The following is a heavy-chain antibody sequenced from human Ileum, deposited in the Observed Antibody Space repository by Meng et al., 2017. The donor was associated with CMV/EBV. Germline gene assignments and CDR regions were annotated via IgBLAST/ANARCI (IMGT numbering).Heavy chain of an antibody. Sequence: VSGGSISSGDYYWSWIRQPPGKGLEWIGYIYYSGSTYYNPSLKSRVTISVDTSKNQFSLKLSSVTAADTAVYYCARRSRMRMGFDPWGQGTLVTVSS. CDR3: ARRSRMRMGFDP. CDR1: GGSISSGDYY. V-gene: IGHV4-30-4*08. D-gene: IGHD1-14*01. CDR2: IYYSGST. J-gene: IGHJ5*02.